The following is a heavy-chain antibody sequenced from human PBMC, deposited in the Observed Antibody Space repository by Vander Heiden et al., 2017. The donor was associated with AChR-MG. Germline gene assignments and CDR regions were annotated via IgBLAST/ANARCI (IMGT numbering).Heavy chain of an antibody. CDR1: GYTFTNYD. D-gene: IGHD2-15*01. J-gene: IGHJ6*03. CDR2: MNPNSGNS. CDR3: AREYIVMEVAANGQSYYYYYMDV. Sequence: QVPLVQSGAEVKKPGASVKVSCTASGYTFTNYDIHWRRQAPGQGLGWVGWMNPNSGNSVSAQKFQGRVTMTRNTSISTAYMELSSLKSADTAVYYCAREYIVMEVAANGQSYYYYYMDVWGEGTTVTVSS. V-gene: IGHV1-8*01.